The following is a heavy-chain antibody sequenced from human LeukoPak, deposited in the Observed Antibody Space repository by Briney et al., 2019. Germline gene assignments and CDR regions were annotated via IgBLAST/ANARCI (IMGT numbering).Heavy chain of an antibody. V-gene: IGHV4-39*01. Sequence: SETLSLTCTVSGGSISSSSYYWGWIRQPPGKGLEWIGSIYYSGSTYYNPSLKSRVTISVDTSKNQFSLKLSSVTAADTAVYYCASIAAAGNEWGQGTLVTVSS. CDR1: GGSISSSSYY. CDR2: IYYSGST. J-gene: IGHJ4*02. D-gene: IGHD6-13*01. CDR3: ASIAAAGNE.